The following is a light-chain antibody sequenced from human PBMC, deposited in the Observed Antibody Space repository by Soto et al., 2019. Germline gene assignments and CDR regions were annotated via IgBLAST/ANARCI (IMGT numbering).Light chain of an antibody. CDR3: QQYGRSPTRYT. J-gene: IGKJ2*01. Sequence: EIVLTQSPATLSLSPGERATLSCRASQSVSSSSVAWYQQKPGHAPRLLIYGASSRATGIPDRFSGSCSGTDVTLTISRLEPEDFEVYYCQQYGRSPTRYTFGQGTKLDIK. CDR1: QSVSSSS. CDR2: GAS. V-gene: IGKV3-20*01.